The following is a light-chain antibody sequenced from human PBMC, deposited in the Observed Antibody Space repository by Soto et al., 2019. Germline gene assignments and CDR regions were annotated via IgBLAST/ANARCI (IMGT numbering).Light chain of an antibody. CDR3: ATWDDSLNGVV. CDR1: SSNIGSNT. CDR2: SNN. Sequence: QSVLTQPPSASGTPGQRVTISCSGSSSNIGSNTVNWYQQLPGTAHKLLIYSNNQRPSGVPDRFSGSKSGTSASLAISGLQSEDEADDDCATWDDSLNGVVFGGGTKLTVL. V-gene: IGLV1-44*01. J-gene: IGLJ2*01.